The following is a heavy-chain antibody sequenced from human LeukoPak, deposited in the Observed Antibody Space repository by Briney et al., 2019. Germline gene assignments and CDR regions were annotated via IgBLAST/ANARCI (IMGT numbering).Heavy chain of an antibody. CDR1: GFSISSFP. CDR2: IRRESEFI. Sequence: GGSLRLSCADSGFSISSFPFNWVRQAQGKGLEWNAHIRRESEFISYADSVRGRFTISRDNGKKTLYLQMSSLRDEDTAVYFCVRDHDWAFDLWGQGTMVTVSS. D-gene: IGHD3-9*01. J-gene: IGHJ3*01. V-gene: IGHV3-48*02. CDR3: VRDHDWAFDL.